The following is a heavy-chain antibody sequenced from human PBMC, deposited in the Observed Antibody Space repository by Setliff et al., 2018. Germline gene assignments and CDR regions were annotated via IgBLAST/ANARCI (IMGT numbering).Heavy chain of an antibody. D-gene: IGHD3-22*01. CDR3: ARRSPAYYSDSSGYFYDTSPYMDV. CDR1: DGSISTYY. V-gene: IGHV4-59*08. J-gene: IGHJ6*03. CDR2: IHHSGST. Sequence: SETLSLTCTVSDGSISTYYWSWIRQPPGKRLEWIGFIHHSGSTHYNPSLKSRVTISVDTSKNQFSLKLSSVTAADTAVYYCARRSPAYYSDSSGYFYDTSPYMDVWGKGIMVTVSS.